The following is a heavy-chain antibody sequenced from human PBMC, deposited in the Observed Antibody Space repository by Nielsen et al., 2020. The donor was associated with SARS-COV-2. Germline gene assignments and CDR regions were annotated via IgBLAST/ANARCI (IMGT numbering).Heavy chain of an antibody. CDR3: ANDMWRVVLRVHQLIGAFDY. V-gene: IGHV3-9*01. Sequence: GGSLRLSCAASGFTFDDYARHWVRQVPGKGLEWVCGVSCNSASMAYADSVKGRFTISRDNAKHSRHLQMNSMSAEDTAFYFCANDMWRVVLRVHQLIGAFDYWVQCTLVTVSS. D-gene: IGHD2-21*01. CDR2: VSCNSASM. J-gene: IGHJ4*02. CDR1: GFTFDDYA.